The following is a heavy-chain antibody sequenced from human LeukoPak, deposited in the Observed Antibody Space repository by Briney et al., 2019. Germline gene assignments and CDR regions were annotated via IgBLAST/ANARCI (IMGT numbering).Heavy chain of an antibody. CDR2: IRSKAYGGTT. CDR3: TRGYGSGRNWFDP. D-gene: IGHD3-10*01. V-gene: IGHV3-49*04. J-gene: IGHJ5*02. CDR1: GFTFSSYS. Sequence: GGSLRLSCAASGFTFSSYSMNWVRQAPGKGLEWVGFIRSKAYGGTTEYAASVKGRFTISGDDSKSIAYLQMNSLKTEDTAVYYCTRGYGSGRNWFDPWGQGTLVTVSS.